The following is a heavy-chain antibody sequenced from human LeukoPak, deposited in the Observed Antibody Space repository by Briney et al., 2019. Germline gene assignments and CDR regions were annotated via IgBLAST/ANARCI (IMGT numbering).Heavy chain of an antibody. Sequence: ASVKVSCKASGYTFTSYYIHWVRQAPGQGLEWMGIINPSGGSTSYAQKFRGRVTMTRDTSTSTVYMELSSLKSEDTAVYYCARDRAMATMDYWGQGTLVTVSS. J-gene: IGHJ4*02. V-gene: IGHV1-46*01. CDR3: ARDRAMATMDY. CDR1: GYTFTSYY. CDR2: INPSGGST. D-gene: IGHD5-24*01.